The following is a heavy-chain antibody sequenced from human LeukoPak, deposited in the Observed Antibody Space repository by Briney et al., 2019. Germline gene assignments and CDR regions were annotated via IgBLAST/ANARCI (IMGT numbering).Heavy chain of an antibody. J-gene: IGHJ3*02. CDR3: AREGYYYDSSGYPDAFDI. CDR1: GYTFTSYG. Sequence: ASVKVSCKASGYTFTSYGISWVRQAPGQGLEWMGWISAYNGNTNYAQKLQGRVTMTTDTSTSTAYMELRSLRSDDTAVYYCAREGYYYDSSGYPDAFDIWGQGTMVTVSS. V-gene: IGHV1-18*01. D-gene: IGHD3-22*01. CDR2: ISAYNGNT.